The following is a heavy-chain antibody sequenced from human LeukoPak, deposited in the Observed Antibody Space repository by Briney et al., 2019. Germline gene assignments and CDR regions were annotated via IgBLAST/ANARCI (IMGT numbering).Heavy chain of an antibody. D-gene: IGHD2-21*02. CDR2: INYSGRT. Sequence: TSETLSLTCTVSGDSISSSSYYWGWIRQPPGKGLEWIGNINYSGRTYYNPSLKSRVTISVDTSKNQFSLKLSSVTAADTAVYYCARNPPLHIVVVTAIDYWGQGTLVTVSS. CDR1: GDSISSSSYY. CDR3: ARNPPLHIVVVTAIDY. J-gene: IGHJ4*02. V-gene: IGHV4-39*01.